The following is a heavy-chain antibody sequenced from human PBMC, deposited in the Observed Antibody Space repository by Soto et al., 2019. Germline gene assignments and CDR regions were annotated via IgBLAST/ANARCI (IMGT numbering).Heavy chain of an antibody. Sequence: EVQLLESGGGLVQPGGSLRLSCAASGFTFSSYAMSWVRQAPGKGLEWVSAISGSGGSTYYADSVKGRFTISRDNSKNTLYLQMNSLRAEDTAVYFCAKCNPGGYCSGGSCPKLYYYYYMDVWGKGTTVTVSS. CDR1: GFTFSSYA. J-gene: IGHJ6*03. CDR2: ISGSGGST. D-gene: IGHD2-15*01. CDR3: AKCNPGGYCSGGSCPKLYYYYYMDV. V-gene: IGHV3-23*01.